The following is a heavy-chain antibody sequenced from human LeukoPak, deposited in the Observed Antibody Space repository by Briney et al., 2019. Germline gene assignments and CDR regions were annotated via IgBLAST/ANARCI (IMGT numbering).Heavy chain of an antibody. CDR2: FDPEDGET. CDR1: GYTLTELS. Sequence: GASVKVSCKVSGYTLTELSMHWVRQAPGKGLEWMGGFDPEDGETIYAQKFQGRVTMTEDTSTDTAYMELSSLRSEDTAVYYCATADIVNYYYYMDVWGKGTTVTVFS. J-gene: IGHJ6*03. V-gene: IGHV1-24*01. D-gene: IGHD2-15*01. CDR3: ATADIVNYYYYMDV.